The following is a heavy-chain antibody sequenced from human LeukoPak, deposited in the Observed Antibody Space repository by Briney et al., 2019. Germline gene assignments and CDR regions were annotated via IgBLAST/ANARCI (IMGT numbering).Heavy chain of an antibody. CDR3: ARLTVTDYYFDY. CDR2: IYYSGST. V-gene: IGHV4-39*01. J-gene: IGHJ4*02. CDR1: GGSISSSSDY. Sequence: SETLSLTCTVSGGSISSSSDYWGWIRQPPGKGLEWIGSIYYSGSTYYNPSLKSRVTISVDTSKNQFSLKLSSVTAADTAVYYCARLTVTDYYFDYWGQGTLVTVSS. D-gene: IGHD4-17*01.